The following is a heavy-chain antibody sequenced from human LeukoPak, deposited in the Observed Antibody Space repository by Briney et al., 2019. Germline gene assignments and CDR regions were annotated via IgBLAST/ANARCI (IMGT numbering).Heavy chain of an antibody. V-gene: IGHV4-38-2*02. D-gene: IGHD1-26*01. CDR2: IYSDGRT. CDR1: AYSISSGDY. J-gene: IGHJ6*03. Sequence: SETLSLTCTVSAYSISSGDYWVWIRQLPGKGLEWIGCIYSDGRTYYNPSLKSRVTISVDTSKNQFSLKLSSVTAADTAVYYCARESGGSYYNYYYYYMDVWGKGTTVTVSS. CDR3: ARESGGSYYNYYYYYMDV.